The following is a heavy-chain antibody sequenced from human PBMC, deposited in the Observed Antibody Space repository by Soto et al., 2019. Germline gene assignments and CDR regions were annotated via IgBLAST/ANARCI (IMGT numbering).Heavy chain of an antibody. CDR2: LDDEDGET. CDR1: GYSLSDLS. CDR3: ATLPRTIERTPAAIWSFDS. D-gene: IGHD2-2*01. J-gene: IGHJ4*02. V-gene: IGHV1-24*01. Sequence: ASVKVSCKVSGYSLSDLSIHWVRQAPGKGLEWMGGLDDEDGETIYAQKLQGRGTMTEDTSTDTAYMELSSLTSEDTAMYYCATLPRTIERTPAAIWSFDSWGQGTLVTVSS.